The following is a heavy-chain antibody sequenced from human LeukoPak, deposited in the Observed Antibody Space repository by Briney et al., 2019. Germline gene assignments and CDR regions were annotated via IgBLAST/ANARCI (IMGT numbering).Heavy chain of an antibody. D-gene: IGHD3-22*01. Sequence: GGSLRLSCAASGFTFSNYDMHWVRQAPGKGLELVSSITTSGTYIYYADSVKGRFTISRDNAKNSLYLQMNSLRAEDTAVYYCARPFYYDNNGGEGMDVWGQGTTVTVSS. CDR1: GFTFSNYD. CDR2: ITTSGTYI. J-gene: IGHJ6*02. V-gene: IGHV3-21*06. CDR3: ARPFYYDNNGGEGMDV.